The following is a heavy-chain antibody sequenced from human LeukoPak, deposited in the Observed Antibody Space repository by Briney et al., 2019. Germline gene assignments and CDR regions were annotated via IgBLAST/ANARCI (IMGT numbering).Heavy chain of an antibody. V-gene: IGHV3-23*01. D-gene: IGHD4-23*01. CDR3: ARGAHKRDDYGGFFDY. J-gene: IGHJ4*02. CDR1: GFTFGSYS. Sequence: GGSLRLSCAASGFTFGSYSMTWVRQAPGKGLEWVSSISGSGGSTYYADSVKGRFTISRDNSKNTLYLQMNSLRAEDTAVYYCARGAHKRDDYGGFFDYWGQGTLVTVSS. CDR2: ISGSGGST.